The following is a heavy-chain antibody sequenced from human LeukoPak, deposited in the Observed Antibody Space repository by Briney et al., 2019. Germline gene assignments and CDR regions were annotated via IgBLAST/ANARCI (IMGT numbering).Heavy chain of an antibody. Sequence: PEGSLRLSCAASGFTFSIYAMSWVRQAPGKGLEWVSSISHSGDSAYYADSVKGRFTISRDNSKNTLYLQMNSLRAADTAVYWCASNWNLDSWGQGTLVTVSS. V-gene: IGHV3-23*01. CDR3: ASNWNLDS. D-gene: IGHD3-3*01. CDR2: ISHSGDSA. J-gene: IGHJ4*02. CDR1: GFTFSIYA.